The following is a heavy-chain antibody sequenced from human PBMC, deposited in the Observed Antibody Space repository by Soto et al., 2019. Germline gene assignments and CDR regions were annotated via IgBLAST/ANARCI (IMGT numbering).Heavy chain of an antibody. Sequence: SETLSLTCAVSGGSIGSSNWWSWVRQPPGKGLEWIGEIYHSGRTNYNPSLKSRVTISVDKSKILFSLKLTSVTAADTAVYYCARVGCSGGTCYSEKYYFDYWGQGTLVTVSS. CDR1: GGSIGSSNW. CDR3: ARVGCSGGTCYSEKYYFDY. CDR2: IYHSGRT. J-gene: IGHJ4*02. V-gene: IGHV4-4*02. D-gene: IGHD2-15*01.